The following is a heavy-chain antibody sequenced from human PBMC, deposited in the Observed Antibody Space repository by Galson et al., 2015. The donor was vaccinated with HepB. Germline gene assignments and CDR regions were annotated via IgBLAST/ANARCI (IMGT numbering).Heavy chain of an antibody. Sequence: SLRLSCAASGFSFNDYGLHRVRQAPGKGLEWLSVIWRGEGSNKYYADSVKGRFTVSRDNSKRTLYLQMNSLRVEDTAIYYCATERRHNTGWFALDSWGQGALVTVSS. CDR2: IWRGEGSNK. D-gene: IGHD6-19*01. CDR1: GFSFNDYG. J-gene: IGHJ4*02. CDR3: ATERRHNTGWFALDS. V-gene: IGHV3-33*01.